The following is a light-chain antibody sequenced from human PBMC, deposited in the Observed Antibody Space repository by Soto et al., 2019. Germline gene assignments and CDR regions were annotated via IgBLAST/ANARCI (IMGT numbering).Light chain of an antibody. Sequence: IVVTLSRWTLSCAAGERGTLSCRSSQGVTSDYLAWYQQKPGQAPRPLIYGASSRATGIPDRFSGSGSGTDFTLTISRLEPADFAVYYCQHYGRSPWTFGQGTQVDIK. CDR2: GAS. V-gene: IGKV3-20*01. J-gene: IGKJ1*01. CDR3: QHYGRSPWT. CDR1: QGVTSDY.